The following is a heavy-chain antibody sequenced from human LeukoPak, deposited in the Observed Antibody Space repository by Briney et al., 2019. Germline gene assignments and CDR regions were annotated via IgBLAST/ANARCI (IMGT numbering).Heavy chain of an antibody. Sequence: GGSLRLSCAASGFSFGGHYMSWLRQAPGKGPEWISYTSGNGGDIAYADSVKGRFTISRDNAKNSLHLQMNSLRVEDTAVYHCVRHAGRAGGQWGQGALIAVSS. V-gene: IGHV3/OR16-9*01. CDR2: TSGNGGDI. CDR3: VRHAGRAGGQ. J-gene: IGHJ4*02. D-gene: IGHD3-10*01. CDR1: GFSFGGHY.